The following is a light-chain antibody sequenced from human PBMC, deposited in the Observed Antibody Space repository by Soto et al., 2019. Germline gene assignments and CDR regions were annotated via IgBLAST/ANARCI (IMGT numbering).Light chain of an antibody. CDR2: GAS. CDR3: QQYGSSQT. CDR1: QRVSSSY. V-gene: IGKV3-20*01. J-gene: IGKJ1*01. Sequence: EIVLTQSPGTLSLSPGERATLSSRASQRVSSSYLAWYQQKPGQAPRLLIYGASSRATGIPDRFSGSGSGTDFTLTISRLEPEDFAVYYCQQYGSSQTFGQGTKVEIK.